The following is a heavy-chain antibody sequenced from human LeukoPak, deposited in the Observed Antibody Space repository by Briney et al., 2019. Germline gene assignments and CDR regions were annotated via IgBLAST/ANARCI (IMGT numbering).Heavy chain of an antibody. CDR1: GGSFGGYY. V-gene: IGHV4-34*01. CDR2: INHSGST. CDR3: ARVRRRQWLGDFDY. J-gene: IGHJ4*02. Sequence: SETLSLTCAVYGGSFGGYYWSWIRQPPGKGLEWIGEINHSGSTNYNPSLKSRVTISVDTSKNQFSLKLSSVTAANTAVYYCARVRRRQWLGDFDYWGQGTLVTVSS. D-gene: IGHD6-19*01.